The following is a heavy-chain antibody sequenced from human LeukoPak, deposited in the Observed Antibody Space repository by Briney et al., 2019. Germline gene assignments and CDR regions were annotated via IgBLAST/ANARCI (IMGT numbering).Heavy chain of an antibody. V-gene: IGHV3-7*01. Sequence: GGSLRRYCAVSGFSVSGYWMTWVRQAQGKGLEWVANIKQDGSEKNYVDSVKGRFTISRDNAENSLFLQMNSLRVEDTAVYYCAREWQGGIAAAGTRIEGDYWGQGTLVAVSS. CDR1: GFSVSGYW. D-gene: IGHD6-13*01. CDR2: IKQDGSEK. J-gene: IGHJ4*02. CDR3: AREWQGGIAAAGTRIEGDY.